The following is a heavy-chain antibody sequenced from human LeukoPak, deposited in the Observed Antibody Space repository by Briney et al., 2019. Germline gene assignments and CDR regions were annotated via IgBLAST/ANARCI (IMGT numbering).Heavy chain of an antibody. Sequence: GASVKVSCKASGGTFSSYAISWVRRAPGQGLEWMGGIIPIFGTANYAQKFQGRVTITADESTSTAYMELSSLRSEDTAVYYCARDCSSTSCSPDAFDIWGQGTMVTVSS. V-gene: IGHV1-69*13. CDR2: IIPIFGTA. D-gene: IGHD2-2*01. CDR3: ARDCSSTSCSPDAFDI. CDR1: GGTFSSYA. J-gene: IGHJ3*02.